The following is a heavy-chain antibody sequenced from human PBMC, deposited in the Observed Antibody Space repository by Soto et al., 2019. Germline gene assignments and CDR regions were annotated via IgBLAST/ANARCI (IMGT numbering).Heavy chain of an antibody. J-gene: IGHJ5*02. CDR2: INAGNGNT. CDR3: ATGASVAATGWFDP. CDR1: GYTFTSYA. Sequence: QVQLVQSGAEVKKPGASVKVSCKASGYTFTSYAMHWVRQAPGQRLEWMGWINAGNGNTKYSQKFQGRVTITRDTSASTAYTELSSLRSEDTAVYYCATGASVAATGWFDPWGQGTLVTVSS. V-gene: IGHV1-3*01. D-gene: IGHD6-19*01.